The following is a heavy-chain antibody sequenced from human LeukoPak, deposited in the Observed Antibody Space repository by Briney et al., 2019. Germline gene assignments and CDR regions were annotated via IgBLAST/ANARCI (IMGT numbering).Heavy chain of an antibody. CDR1: GYTFTSYD. Sequence: ASVKVSCKASGYTFTSYDINWVRQATGQRLEWMGWMNPNSGNTGYAQKFQGRVTMTRNTSISTAYMELRSLRSDDTAVYYCARASVAVAGTRYFDLWGRGTLVTVSS. J-gene: IGHJ2*01. V-gene: IGHV1-8*01. CDR3: ARASVAVAGTRYFDL. CDR2: MNPNSGNT. D-gene: IGHD6-19*01.